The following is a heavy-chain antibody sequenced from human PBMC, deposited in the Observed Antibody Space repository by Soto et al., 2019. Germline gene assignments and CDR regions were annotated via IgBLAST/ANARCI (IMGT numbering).Heavy chain of an antibody. CDR3: ARIHWSQSSLDY. V-gene: IGHV4-30-2*01. CDR2: VSHRGTA. CDR1: GGSIDSTAYS. J-gene: IGHJ4*02. Sequence: PSETLSLTCAVSGGSIDSTAYSLSWTRQPPGKGLEWIGYVSHRGTAYSIPSLNGRLTLSMDSSQTQSSLKLTSVTAADSAVYYCARIHWSQSSLDYWGRGILVTVSS. D-gene: IGHD6-19*01.